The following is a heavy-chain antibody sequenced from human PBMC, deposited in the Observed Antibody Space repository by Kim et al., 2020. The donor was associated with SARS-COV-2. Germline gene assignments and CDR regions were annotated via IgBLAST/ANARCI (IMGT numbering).Heavy chain of an antibody. CDR2: IYYSGST. CDR3: ARDPYYGYYYYGMDV. D-gene: IGHD1-26*01. V-gene: IGHV4-31*03. CDR1: GGSISSGGYY. Sequence: SETLSLTCTVSGGSISSGGYYWSWIRQHPGKGLEWIGYIYYSGSTYYNPSLKSRVTISVDTSKNQFSLKLSSVTAADTAVYYCARDPYYGYYYYGMDVWGQGTTVTVSS. J-gene: IGHJ6*02.